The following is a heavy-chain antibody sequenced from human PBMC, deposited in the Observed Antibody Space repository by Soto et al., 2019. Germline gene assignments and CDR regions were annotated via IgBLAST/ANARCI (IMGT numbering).Heavy chain of an antibody. CDR1: GYTFTSYA. J-gene: IGHJ4*02. Sequence: GASVKVSCKASGYTFTSYAMHWVRQAPGQRLEWMGWINAGNGNTKYSQKFQGRVTITRDTSASTAYMELSSLRSEDTAVYYCAREARITGTTASDLLKYWGQGTLVTVS. CDR2: INAGNGNT. CDR3: AREARITGTTASDLLKY. D-gene: IGHD1-7*01. V-gene: IGHV1-3*01.